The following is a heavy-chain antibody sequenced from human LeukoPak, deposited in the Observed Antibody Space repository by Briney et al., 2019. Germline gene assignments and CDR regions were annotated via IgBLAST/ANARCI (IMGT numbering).Heavy chain of an antibody. CDR2: IIPIFGTA. Sequence: GASVKVSCKASGYIFSTYGVSWVRQARGQGLEWMGGIIPIFGTANYEEKFQGRVTITADESTSTAYMELSSMRPEDTAVYYCAKKYYDILTGYSGWFDPWGQGALVSVSS. D-gene: IGHD3-9*01. V-gene: IGHV1-69*13. CDR1: GYIFSTYG. J-gene: IGHJ5*02. CDR3: AKKYYDILTGYSGWFDP.